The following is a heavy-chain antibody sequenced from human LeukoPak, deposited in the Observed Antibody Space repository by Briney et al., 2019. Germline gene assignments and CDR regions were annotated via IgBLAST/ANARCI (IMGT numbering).Heavy chain of an antibody. CDR3: ARKENVYYYFDY. Sequence: SETLSLTCTVSGVSISSSSYYWGWIRQPPGKGLEWIGSIYYSGSTYYNPSLKSRVTMSVDTSKNQFSLKLSSVTAVDTAVYYCARKENVYYYFDYWGQGTLVTVSS. D-gene: IGHD3-10*01. CDR1: GVSISSSSYY. CDR2: IYYSGST. V-gene: IGHV4-39*07. J-gene: IGHJ4*02.